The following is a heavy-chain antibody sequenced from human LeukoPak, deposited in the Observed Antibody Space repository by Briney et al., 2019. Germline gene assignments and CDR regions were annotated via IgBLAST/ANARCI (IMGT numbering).Heavy chain of an antibody. Sequence: GGSLRLSCAGSGFIFSSYAIHWVRQAPGKGLEWVAIISYDGSNKYYTDSVRGRFTISRDNAKNTVYLQMNSLRLEDTAVYYCTKDRGPLGRIGDLSNYAMDVWGQGTTVTVSS. J-gene: IGHJ6*02. CDR2: ISYDGSNK. CDR3: TKDRGPLGRIGDLSNYAMDV. V-gene: IGHV3-30*18. D-gene: IGHD3-10*01. CDR1: GFIFSSYA.